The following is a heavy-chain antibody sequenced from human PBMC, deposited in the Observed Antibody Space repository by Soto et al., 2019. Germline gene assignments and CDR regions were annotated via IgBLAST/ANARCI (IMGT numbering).Heavy chain of an antibody. V-gene: IGHV4-59*01. Sequence: HVQLQESGPGLVKPSETLSLTCTVSGDSISTYYWRWIRQPPGKGLEWIAYIYNSGNTNYNPSLKSRVTISVDTSKNQFSLKLSSVTAADTAVYYCARASGTYYNLGGYYYYYYMDVWGKGTTVTVSS. CDR1: GDSISTYY. CDR2: IYNSGNT. D-gene: IGHD3-10*01. J-gene: IGHJ6*03. CDR3: ARASGTYYNLGGYYYYYYMDV.